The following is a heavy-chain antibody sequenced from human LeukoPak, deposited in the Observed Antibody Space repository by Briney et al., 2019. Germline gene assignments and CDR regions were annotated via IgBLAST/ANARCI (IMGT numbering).Heavy chain of an antibody. J-gene: IGHJ6*03. D-gene: IGHD2-2*01. CDR3: ANGRYPLVPAAPMDV. Sequence: GGSLRLFCAASGFTFSSYSMNWVRQAPGKGLEWVSAISGSGGSTYYADSVKGRFTISRDNSKNTLYLQMNSLRAEDTAVYYCANGRYPLVPAAPMDVWGKGTTVTVSS. CDR1: GFTFSSYS. V-gene: IGHV3-23*01. CDR2: ISGSGGST.